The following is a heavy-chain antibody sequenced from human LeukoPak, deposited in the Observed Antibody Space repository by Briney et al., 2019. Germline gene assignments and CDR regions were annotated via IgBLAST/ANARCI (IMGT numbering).Heavy chain of an antibody. V-gene: IGHV5-51*01. J-gene: IGHJ4*02. Sequence: GAALQISCQGSGSSFASYWIAWVRQLPGKGVELMGIIYPGDSDTRNSPSCQGQVTISADKPNRTPYLQWSSLKASDTAIYYCARQWGDCSSPSCYSAYWGQGTLVTVSS. CDR3: ARQWGDCSSPSCYSAY. CDR2: IYPGDSDT. CDR1: GSSFASYW. D-gene: IGHD2-2*01.